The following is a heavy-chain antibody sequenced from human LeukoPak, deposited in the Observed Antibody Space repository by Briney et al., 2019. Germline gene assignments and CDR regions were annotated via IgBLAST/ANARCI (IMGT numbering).Heavy chain of an antibody. V-gene: IGHV5-51*01. D-gene: IGHD2-2*01. CDR2: IYPGESDT. J-gene: IGHJ6*02. CDR3: ARHGLGYCSSTSCSDYHYYGMDV. CDR1: GYSFTSYW. Sequence: GESLKFSSKVFGYSFTSYWIGWGRQMPGKGLEWMGIIYPGESDTRYSPSFQGQVTISADNSNSTAYLQWSSLKASDTAMYYCARHGLGYCSSTSCSDYHYYGMDVWGQGTTVTVSS.